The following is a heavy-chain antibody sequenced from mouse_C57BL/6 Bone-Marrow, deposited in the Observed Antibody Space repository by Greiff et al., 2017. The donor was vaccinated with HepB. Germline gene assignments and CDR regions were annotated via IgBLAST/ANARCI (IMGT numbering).Heavy chain of an antibody. V-gene: IGHV1-72*01. CDR2: IDPKSGGT. CDR1: GYTFTSYW. CDR3: ARGSYYSNFGDYAMDY. Sequence: QVQLQQPGAELVKPGASVKLSCKASGYTFTSYWMHWVKQRPGRGLEWIGRIDPKSGGTKYNEKFKSKATLTVDKPSSTAYMQLSSLTSEDSAVYYCARGSYYSNFGDYAMDYWGQGTSVTVSS. D-gene: IGHD2-5*01. J-gene: IGHJ4*01.